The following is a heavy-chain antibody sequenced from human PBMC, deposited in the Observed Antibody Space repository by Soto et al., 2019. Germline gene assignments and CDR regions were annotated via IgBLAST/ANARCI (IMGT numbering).Heavy chain of an antibody. V-gene: IGHV1-69*06. Sequence: QVQLVQSGAEVKKPGSSVKVSCKASGGTFSSYAISWVRQAPGQGLEWLGGIIPIFGTANYAQKFQGIVTITADKSTSTAYMSLSSLRSEDTAVYYCARVWLQLNFWNWFDPWGQGTLVTVSS. J-gene: IGHJ5*02. D-gene: IGHD5-18*01. CDR2: IIPIFGTA. CDR1: GGTFSSYA. CDR3: ARVWLQLNFWNWFDP.